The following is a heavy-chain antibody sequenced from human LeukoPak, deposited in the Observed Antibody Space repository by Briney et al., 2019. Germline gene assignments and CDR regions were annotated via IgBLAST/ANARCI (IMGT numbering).Heavy chain of an antibody. Sequence: PSETLSLTCTVSGDSITSPIYYWGWIRQSPGKGLEWIGSISYTGTTYYQPSLNSRVSISVDTSKNQFSLTVSSVTAADTAVYYCARHKDNNDDYGVNWLDPWGQGTLVTVSS. CDR2: ISYTGTT. D-gene: IGHD4-17*01. J-gene: IGHJ5*02. CDR3: ARHKDNNDDYGVNWLDP. V-gene: IGHV4-39*01. CDR1: GDSITSPIYY.